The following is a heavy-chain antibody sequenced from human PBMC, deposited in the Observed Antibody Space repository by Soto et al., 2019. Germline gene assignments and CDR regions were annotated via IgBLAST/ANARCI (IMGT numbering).Heavy chain of an antibody. V-gene: IGHV4-4*07. J-gene: IGHJ5*02. Sequence: QVQLQESGPGVVKPSETLSLTCSVSGGSMTNYHWNWIRQSAGEGLEWIGRVSGTGIPDYNPSLKSRVTVSLDLSKNQFSLKLTSVSAADTAVYYCTRAYYHYTWGSIPAGFDPCSQGILVIVSS. CDR1: GGSMTNYH. CDR2: VSGTGIP. CDR3: TRAYYHYTWGSIPAGFDP. D-gene: IGHD3-16*01.